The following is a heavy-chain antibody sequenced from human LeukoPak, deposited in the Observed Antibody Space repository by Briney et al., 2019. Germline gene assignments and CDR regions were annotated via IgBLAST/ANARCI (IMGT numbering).Heavy chain of an antibody. V-gene: IGHV3-53*01. CDR1: GFAVSNSY. CDR3: AELGITMIGGV. CDR2: SYTGGGT. J-gene: IGHJ6*04. D-gene: IGHD3-10*02. Sequence: PGESLRLSCVASGFAVSNSYMSWVRQAPGKGLEWVSVSYTGGGTYYADSVKGRFTISRDNSKNTLYLQMNSLRAEDTAVYYCAELGITMIGGVWGKGTTVTISS.